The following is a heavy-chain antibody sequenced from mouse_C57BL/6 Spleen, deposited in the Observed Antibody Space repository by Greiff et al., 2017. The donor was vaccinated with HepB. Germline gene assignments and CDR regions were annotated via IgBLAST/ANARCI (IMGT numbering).Heavy chain of an antibody. Sequence: VKLQESGPELVKPGASVKISCKASGYAFSSSWMNWVKQRPGKGLEWIGRIYPGDGDTNYNGKFKGKATLTADKSSSTAYMQLSSLTSEDSAVYFCAREDYGSSFLFDYWGQGTTLTVSS. CDR3: AREDYGSSFLFDY. CDR2: IYPGDGDT. V-gene: IGHV1-82*01. D-gene: IGHD1-1*01. CDR1: GYAFSSSW. J-gene: IGHJ2*01.